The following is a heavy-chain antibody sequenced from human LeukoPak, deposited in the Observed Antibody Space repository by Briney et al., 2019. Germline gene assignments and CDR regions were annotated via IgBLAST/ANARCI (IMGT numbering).Heavy chain of an antibody. J-gene: IGHJ3*01. CDR2: VDTDGSTV. CDR3: ARDGIDFRAFDL. Sequence: GGSLRLSCAASGFTFSAYWMNWVRQGPGKGLVWVARVDTDGSTVNYADSVKGRFTISRDNAKNTLYLQMNSLSADDTAVYYCARDGIDFRAFDLWGQGTMVTVSS. CDR1: GFTFSAYW. D-gene: IGHD1-26*01. V-gene: IGHV3-74*01.